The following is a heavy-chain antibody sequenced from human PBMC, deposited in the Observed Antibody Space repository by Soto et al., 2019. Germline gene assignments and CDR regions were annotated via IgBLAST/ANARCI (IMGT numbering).Heavy chain of an antibody. J-gene: IGHJ3*02. Sequence: PSETLSLTCTVSGGSISSYYWSWIRQPPGKGLEWIGYIYYSGSTNYNPSLKSRVTISVDTSKNQFSLKLSSVTAADTAVYYCARVATYYYDSSGNDAFDIWGQGTMVTVSS. CDR3: ARVATYYYDSSGNDAFDI. CDR2: IYYSGST. CDR1: GGSISSYY. V-gene: IGHV4-59*01. D-gene: IGHD3-22*01.